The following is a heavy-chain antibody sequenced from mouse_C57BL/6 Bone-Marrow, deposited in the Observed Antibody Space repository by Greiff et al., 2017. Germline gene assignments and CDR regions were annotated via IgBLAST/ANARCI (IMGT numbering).Heavy chain of an antibody. D-gene: IGHD2-4*01. J-gene: IGHJ4*01. CDR2: IYPGDGDT. V-gene: IGHV1-82*01. Sequence: VQLQQSGPELVKPGASVKISCKASGYAFSSSWMNWVKQRPGKGLEWIGRIYPGDGDTNYNGKFKGKATLTADKSSSTAYMQLSSLTSEDSAVXFCANYDYDGDAMDDWGQGTSVTVSS. CDR3: ANYDYDGDAMDD. CDR1: GYAFSSSW.